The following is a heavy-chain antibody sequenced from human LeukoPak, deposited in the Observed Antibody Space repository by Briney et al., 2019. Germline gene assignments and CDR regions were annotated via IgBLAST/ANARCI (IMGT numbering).Heavy chain of an antibody. D-gene: IGHD7-27*01. J-gene: IGHJ4*02. CDR1: GGSISNSRDY. CDR2: IYYSGST. Sequence: PSETLSLTCTVSGGSISNSRDYWAWIRQPPGKGLEWIANIYYSGSTYYSPSLKSRITISVDTSKNQFSLKLSSVTAADTAVYYCASSLFNWGSIDYWGQGTLVTVSS. CDR3: ASSLFNWGSIDY. V-gene: IGHV4-39*07.